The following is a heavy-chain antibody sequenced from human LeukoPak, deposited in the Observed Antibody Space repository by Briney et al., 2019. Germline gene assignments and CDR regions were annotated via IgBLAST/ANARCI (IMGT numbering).Heavy chain of an antibody. CDR2: INPNNGGT. D-gene: IGHD2-21*01. Sequence: RASVKVSCKASGYTFAGYFMHWVRQAPGQGLEWMGWINPNNGGTNYAQKFQGRVTMTGDTSISTAYMEVSRLTSDDTALYYCARGHILVPAGAFDLWGQGTVVTVSS. CDR3: ARGHILVPAGAFDL. V-gene: IGHV1-2*02. J-gene: IGHJ3*01. CDR1: GYTFAGYF.